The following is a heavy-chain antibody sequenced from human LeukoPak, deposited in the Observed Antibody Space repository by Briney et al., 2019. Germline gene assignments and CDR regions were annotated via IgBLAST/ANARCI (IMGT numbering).Heavy chain of an antibody. V-gene: IGHV4-59*01. J-gene: IGHJ4*02. CDR1: GGSISSYY. CDR3: ARGYWYDSMTFDY. D-gene: IGHD3-22*01. CDR2: IYYSGST. Sequence: SETLSLTCAVSGGSISSYYWSWIRQPPGKGLEWIGYIYYSGSTNYNPSLKSRVTISVDTYKNQFSLKLSSVTAADTAVYYCARGYWYDSMTFDYWGQGTLVTVSS.